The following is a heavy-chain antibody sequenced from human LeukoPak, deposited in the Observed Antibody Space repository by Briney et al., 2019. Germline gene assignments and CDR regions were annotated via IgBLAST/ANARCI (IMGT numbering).Heavy chain of an antibody. J-gene: IGHJ4*02. V-gene: IGHV1-18*01. Sequence: ASVKVSCKASGYTFTSYGISWVRQAPGQGLEWMGWISAYNGNTNYAQKLQGRVTMTTDTSTSTAYMELRSLRSDDTAVYYCARDFLPMVRGVIRYFDYWGQGTLVTVSS. D-gene: IGHD3-10*01. CDR2: ISAYNGNT. CDR1: GYTFTSYG. CDR3: ARDFLPMVRGVIRYFDY.